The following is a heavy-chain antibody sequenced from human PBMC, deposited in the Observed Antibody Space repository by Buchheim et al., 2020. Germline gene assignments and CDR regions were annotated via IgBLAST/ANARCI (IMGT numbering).Heavy chain of an antibody. CDR1: GFTFSSYG. CDR2: ISYDGSNK. CDR3: AKDVTIFGVVIIGYFDY. V-gene: IGHV3-30*18. Sequence: QVQLVESGGGVVQPGRSLRLSCAASGFTFSSYGMHWVRQAPGKGLEWVAVISYDGSNKYYADSVKARFTISRDNSKNTLYLQMNSLRAEDTAVYYCAKDVTIFGVVIIGYFDYWGQGTL. J-gene: IGHJ4*02. D-gene: IGHD3-3*01.